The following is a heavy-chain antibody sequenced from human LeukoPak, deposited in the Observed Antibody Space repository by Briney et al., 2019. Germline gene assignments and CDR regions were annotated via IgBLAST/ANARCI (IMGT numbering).Heavy chain of an antibody. CDR2: IISDGSST. J-gene: IGHJ4*02. Sequence: GGSLRPSCAASGFTFSSYWMHWVRQAPGKGLVWVSRIISDGSSTSYADSVKGRFTISRDNAKNTLYLQMNSLRAEDTAVYYCARAPYRRYYGSGSQKNYFDYWGQGTLVTVSS. CDR1: GFTFSSYW. V-gene: IGHV3-74*01. CDR3: ARAPYRRYYGSGSQKNYFDY. D-gene: IGHD3-10*01.